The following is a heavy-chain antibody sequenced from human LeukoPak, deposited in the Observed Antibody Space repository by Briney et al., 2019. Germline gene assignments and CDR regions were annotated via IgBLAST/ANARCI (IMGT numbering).Heavy chain of an antibody. CDR3: ARGKAGYSSAWDW. Sequence: SETLSLTCTVSGGSVNSYYWSWIRQPPGKALEWIGYIYYSGSTDYNPSLKSRVTISVDTSKNQVSLKLSAVTAADTAVYFCARGKAGYSSAWDWWGQGTLVTVSS. J-gene: IGHJ4*02. V-gene: IGHV4-59*02. D-gene: IGHD6-19*01. CDR1: GGSVNSYY. CDR2: IYYSGST.